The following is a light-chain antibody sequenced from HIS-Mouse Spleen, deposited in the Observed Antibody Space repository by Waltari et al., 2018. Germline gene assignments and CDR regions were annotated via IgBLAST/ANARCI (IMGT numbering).Light chain of an antibody. CDR2: PDS. CDR3: QAWDSSYSV. J-gene: IGLJ2*01. CDR1: KLGDKY. V-gene: IGLV3-1*01. Sequence: SYELTQPPSVSVSPGQTASITCSGDKLGDKYACWYQQKPGQSPVLVIYPDSKRPSGIPERFYGSNSGNTATLTISGTQAMDEADYYCQAWDSSYSVFGGGTKLTVL.